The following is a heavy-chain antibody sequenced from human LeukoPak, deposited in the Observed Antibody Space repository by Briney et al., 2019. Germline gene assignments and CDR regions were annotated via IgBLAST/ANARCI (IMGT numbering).Heavy chain of an antibody. V-gene: IGHV4-38-2*02. CDR1: GYSISSGYY. D-gene: IGHD5-12*01. Sequence: SETLSLTCTVSGYSISSGYYWGWIRQPPGKGLEWIGSIYHSGSTNYNPSLKSRVTMSVDTSKNQFSLKLSSVTAADTAVYYCARDRRVATIGAPMDVWGKGTTVTISS. J-gene: IGHJ6*03. CDR3: ARDRRVATIGAPMDV. CDR2: IYHSGST.